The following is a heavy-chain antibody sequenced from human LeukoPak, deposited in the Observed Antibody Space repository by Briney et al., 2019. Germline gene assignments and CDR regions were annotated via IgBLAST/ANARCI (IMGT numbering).Heavy chain of an antibody. CDR3: ARGVGIFGVVIIGQNYFDY. CDR2: INPNSGGT. D-gene: IGHD3-3*01. Sequence: ASVKVSCKASGYTFTGYYMHGVRQAPGQGLEWMGWINPNSGGTNYAQKFQGRVTMTRDTSISTAYMELSRLRSDDTAVYYCARGVGIFGVVIIGQNYFDYWGQGTLVTVSS. J-gene: IGHJ4*02. V-gene: IGHV1-2*02. CDR1: GYTFTGYY.